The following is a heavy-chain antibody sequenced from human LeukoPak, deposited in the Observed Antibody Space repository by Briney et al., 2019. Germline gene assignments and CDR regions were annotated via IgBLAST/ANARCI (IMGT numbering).Heavy chain of an antibody. D-gene: IGHD5-18*01. V-gene: IGHV3-7*01. CDR1: GFTFSSYW. CDR2: IKQDGSEK. J-gene: IGHJ4*02. CDR3: ARVLGVDTAMGGGDY. Sequence: GGSLRLSCAASGFTFSSYWMSWVRQAPGKGLEWVANIKQDGSEKYYVDSVKGRFTISRDNAKNSLYLRMNSLRAKDTAVYYCARVLGVDTAMGGGDYWGQGTLVTVSS.